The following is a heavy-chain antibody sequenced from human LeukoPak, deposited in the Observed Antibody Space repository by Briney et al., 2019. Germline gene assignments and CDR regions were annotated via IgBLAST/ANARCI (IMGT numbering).Heavy chain of an antibody. V-gene: IGHV4-39*07. CDR3: ARASFASGSYYFEL. CDR2: IYYRGRT. CDR1: GASISSSTYH. Sequence: SETLSLTCNVSGASISSSTYHWGWIRQPPGKGLEWIASIYYRGRTYYNPSLKSRVTISVDTSKNQFSLKLSSVTAADTAVYFCARASFASGSYYFELWGQGTLIIVSS. J-gene: IGHJ4*02. D-gene: IGHD3-10*01.